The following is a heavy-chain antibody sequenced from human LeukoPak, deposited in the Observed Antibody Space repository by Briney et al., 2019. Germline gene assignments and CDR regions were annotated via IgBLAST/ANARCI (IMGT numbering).Heavy chain of an antibody. Sequence: GGSLRLSCTASGFTFDDFAMHWVRHFPGRGLEWVSGISWNSDDIEYADSVRGRFTISRDNAKNSLYLQMNSLRAEDTAVYYCARADSDFWSGYYPPGYWGQGTLVTVSS. CDR1: GFTFDDFA. CDR3: ARADSDFWSGYYPPGY. D-gene: IGHD3-3*01. J-gene: IGHJ4*02. CDR2: ISWNSDDI. V-gene: IGHV3-9*01.